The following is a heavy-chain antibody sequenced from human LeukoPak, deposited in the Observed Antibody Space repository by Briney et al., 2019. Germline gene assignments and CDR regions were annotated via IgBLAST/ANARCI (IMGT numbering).Heavy chain of an antibody. Sequence: PSETLSLXCTVSGGSISSYYWRWIRQPAGKGLEWIGRIYTSGSTSYNPSLKSRVTMSVDTSKNQFSLKLRSVTAADTAVYYCARGYNWGSPTRNFYYLDVWGKGTTVTVSS. D-gene: IGHD7-27*01. J-gene: IGHJ6*03. CDR2: IYTSGST. CDR3: ARGYNWGSPTRNFYYLDV. CDR1: GGSISSYY. V-gene: IGHV4-4*07.